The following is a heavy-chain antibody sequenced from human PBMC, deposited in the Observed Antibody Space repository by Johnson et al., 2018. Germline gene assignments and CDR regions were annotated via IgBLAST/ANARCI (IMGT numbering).Heavy chain of an antibody. CDR1: GFTFSSYG. D-gene: IGHD7-27*01. V-gene: IGHV3-30*03. Sequence: QVQLVQSGGGVVQPGRSLRLSCAASGFTFSSYGMHWVRQAPGKGLEWVAVISYDGSNKYYADSVKGRFTISRDNSKNTLYLQMNSLRAEDTAVYYCAATPGDLAFDIRGQGTMVTVSS. J-gene: IGHJ3*02. CDR3: AATPGDLAFDI. CDR2: ISYDGSNK.